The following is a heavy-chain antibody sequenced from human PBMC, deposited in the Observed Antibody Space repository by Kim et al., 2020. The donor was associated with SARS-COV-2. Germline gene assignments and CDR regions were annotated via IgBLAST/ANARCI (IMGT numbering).Heavy chain of an antibody. CDR2: ISYDGSNK. D-gene: IGHD3-22*01. V-gene: IGHV3-30*18. CDR3: AKVHYYYDSSGYAAGHFDY. J-gene: IGHJ4*02. Sequence: GGSLRLSCAASGFTFSSYGMHWVRQAPGKGLEWVAVISYDGSNKYYADSVKGRFTISRDNSKNTLYLQMNSLRAEDTAVYYCAKVHYYYDSSGYAAGHFDYWGQGSLVTVCS. CDR1: GFTFSSYG.